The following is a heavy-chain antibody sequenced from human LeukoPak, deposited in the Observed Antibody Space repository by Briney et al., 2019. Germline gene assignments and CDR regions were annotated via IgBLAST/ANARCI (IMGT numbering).Heavy chain of an antibody. CDR3: ARQGQGVAAADNWFDP. CDR1: GYTFTGYY. J-gene: IGHJ5*02. Sequence: SVKFSCKASGYTFTGYYMHWVRQAPGQGLEWMGRIIPILGIANYAQKFQGRVTITADKSTSTAYMELSSLRSEDTAVYYCARQGQGVAAADNWFDPWGQGTLVTVSS. CDR2: IIPILGIA. D-gene: IGHD6-13*01. V-gene: IGHV1-69*02.